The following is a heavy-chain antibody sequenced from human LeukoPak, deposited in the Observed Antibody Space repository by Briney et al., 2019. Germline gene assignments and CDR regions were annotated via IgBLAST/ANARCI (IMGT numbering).Heavy chain of an antibody. J-gene: IGHJ6*03. CDR3: ARDPTGSSTSCYRTQPYCYYYYMDV. D-gene: IGHD2-2*01. V-gene: IGHV3-21*01. CDR2: ICVSSSQI. CDR1: GFTFNTYS. Sequence: GGTLRLSCAASGFTFNTYSMNWVRQAPGKGLEWVSSICVSSSQIYYADSAKGRFTISSDNAKNALYLQMNSLRAEDTAVYYCARDPTGSSTSCYRTQPYCYYYYMDVWGKGTTVTVSS.